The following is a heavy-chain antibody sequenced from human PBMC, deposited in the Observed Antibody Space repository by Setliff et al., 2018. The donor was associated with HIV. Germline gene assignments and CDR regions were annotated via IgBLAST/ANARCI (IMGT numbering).Heavy chain of an antibody. Sequence: SETLSLTCTVSGGSISSNSYYWGWIRQPPGKWLEWIGSIYYSGSTYYNPSLKSRVTISVDTSKNQFSLKLSSVTAADTAVYYCARQGGYSGYGFYYYYYYMDVWGKGTTVTVSS. V-gene: IGHV4-39*01. D-gene: IGHD5-12*01. CDR2: IYYSGST. CDR3: ARQGGYSGYGFYYYYYYMDV. J-gene: IGHJ6*03. CDR1: GGSISSNSYY.